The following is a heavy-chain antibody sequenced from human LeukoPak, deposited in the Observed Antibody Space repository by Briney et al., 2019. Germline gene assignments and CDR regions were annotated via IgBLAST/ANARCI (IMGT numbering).Heavy chain of an antibody. D-gene: IGHD3-9*01. V-gene: IGHV3-7*01. CDR3: ARGFFDWLPHFDY. CDR2: IKQDGSEK. J-gene: IGHJ4*02. Sequence: PGGSLRLSCAAPGFTFSSYWMSWVRQAPGKGLEWVANIKQDGSEKNYVDSVKGRFTISRDNAKTSLYLQMNSLRAEDTALYYCARGFFDWLPHFDYWGQRTLVTVSS. CDR1: GFTFSSYW.